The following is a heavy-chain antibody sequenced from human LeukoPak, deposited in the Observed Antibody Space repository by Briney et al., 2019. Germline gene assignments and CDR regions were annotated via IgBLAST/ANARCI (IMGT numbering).Heavy chain of an antibody. J-gene: IGHJ5*02. Sequence: ASVKVSCKVSGYTLTELSMHWVRQAPGKGLEWMGGFDPEDGETIYAQKFQGRVTMTEDTSTDTAYMELSSLRSEDTAVYYCAIISLLIAAHPNWFDPWGQGTLVTVSS. CDR2: FDPEDGET. CDR3: AIISLLIAAHPNWFDP. D-gene: IGHD6-6*01. CDR1: GYTLTELS. V-gene: IGHV1-24*01.